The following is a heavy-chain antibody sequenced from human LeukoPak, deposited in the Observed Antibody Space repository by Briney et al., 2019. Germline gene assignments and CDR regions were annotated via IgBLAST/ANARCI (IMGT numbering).Heavy chain of an antibody. J-gene: IGHJ4*02. Sequence: ASVKVSCKASGYTFTSYYMHWVRQAPGQGLEWMGWINPNSGGTNYAQKFQGRVTMTRDTSISTAYMELSRLRSDDTAVYYCARDLNWNYVYYFDYWGQGTLVTVSS. CDR1: GYTFTSYY. CDR3: ARDLNWNYVYYFDY. V-gene: IGHV1-2*02. CDR2: INPNSGGT. D-gene: IGHD1-7*01.